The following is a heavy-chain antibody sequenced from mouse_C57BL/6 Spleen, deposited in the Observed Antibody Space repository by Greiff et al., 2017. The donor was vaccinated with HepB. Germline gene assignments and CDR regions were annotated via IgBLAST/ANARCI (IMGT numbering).Heavy chain of an antibody. CDR3: AKTQAPYAMDY. J-gene: IGHJ4*01. Sequence: VQLQQPGAELVKPGASVKLSCKASGYTFTSYWMHWVKQRPGQGLEWIGMIHPNSGSTNYNEKFKSKATLTVDKSSRTAYMQLSSLTSEDSAVYYCAKTQAPYAMDYWGQGTSVTVSS. CDR2: IHPNSGST. D-gene: IGHD3-2*02. CDR1: GYTFTSYW. V-gene: IGHV1-64*01.